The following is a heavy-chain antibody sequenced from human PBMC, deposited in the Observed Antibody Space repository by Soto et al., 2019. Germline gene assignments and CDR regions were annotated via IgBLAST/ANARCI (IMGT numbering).Heavy chain of an antibody. D-gene: IGHD3-3*01. CDR1: GFTFTSYG. CDR3: ARDRRFLEWLDY. CDR2: IWYDGSNK. Sequence: QVQLVESGGGVVQPGRSLTLSCVASGFTFTSYGIHWVRQAPGKGLEWVAVIWYDGSNKYYGDSVKGRFSISRDNSKNTVFLQMIILRAEDTAVYYCARDRRFLEWLDYWGQGTLVSVSS. J-gene: IGHJ4*02. V-gene: IGHV3-33*01.